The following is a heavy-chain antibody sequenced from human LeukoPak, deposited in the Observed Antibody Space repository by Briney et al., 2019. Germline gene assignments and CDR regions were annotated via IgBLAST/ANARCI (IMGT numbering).Heavy chain of an antibody. V-gene: IGHV4-59*12. CDR2: IYYSGRT. J-gene: IGHJ4*02. CDR3: ARIAAAGTWIDY. CDR1: GGSISSYY. Sequence: PSETLSLTCTVSGGSISSYYWSWIRQPPGKGLEWIGYIYYSGRTNYNPSLKSRVTISVDTSKNQFSLKLSSVTAADTAVYYCARIAAAGTWIDYWGQGTLVTVSS. D-gene: IGHD6-13*01.